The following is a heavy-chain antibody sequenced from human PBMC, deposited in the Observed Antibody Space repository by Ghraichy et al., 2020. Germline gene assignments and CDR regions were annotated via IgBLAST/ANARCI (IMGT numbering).Heavy chain of an antibody. Sequence: ETLSLTCTVSGGSISSSSYYWGWIRQPPGKGLEWIGNMYYSGSTYHNPSLKSRVTISVDTPKNQFSMKLTSVTAADTAVYYCARLEYYDILAGYYIPSYFDHWGQGTLVTVSS. J-gene: IGHJ4*02. V-gene: IGHV4-39*01. CDR1: GGSISSSSYY. D-gene: IGHD3-9*01. CDR2: MYYSGST. CDR3: ARLEYYDILAGYYIPSYFDH.